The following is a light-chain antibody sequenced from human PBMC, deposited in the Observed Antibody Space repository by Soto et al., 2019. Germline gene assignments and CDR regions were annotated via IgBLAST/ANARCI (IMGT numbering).Light chain of an antibody. CDR1: QSVSSS. J-gene: IGKJ4*01. CDR3: QQRSNWPLT. V-gene: IGKV3-11*01. Sequence: EIVLTQSPATLSLSPGETATLSCRASQSVSSSLAWYQQKPGQAPRLLIYDASNRATGIPARFSGSGSGTDFTLTISSLEPEDFAVYYCQQRSNWPLTFGGGTKVDI. CDR2: DAS.